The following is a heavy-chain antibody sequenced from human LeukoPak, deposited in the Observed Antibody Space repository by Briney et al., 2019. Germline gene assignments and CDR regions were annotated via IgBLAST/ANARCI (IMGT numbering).Heavy chain of an antibody. CDR2: IYSGGNT. CDR1: GFTVISNY. J-gene: IGHJ4*02. D-gene: IGHD5-24*01. CDR3: AKSGYNRFDY. Sequence: GGSLRLSCAASGFTVISNYMSWVRQAPGKGLEWVSVIYSGGNTYYADSVEGRFTISRDNSKNTLYLQMKTLKAEDTAVYYCAKSGYNRFDYWGQGTLVTVSS. V-gene: IGHV3-53*01.